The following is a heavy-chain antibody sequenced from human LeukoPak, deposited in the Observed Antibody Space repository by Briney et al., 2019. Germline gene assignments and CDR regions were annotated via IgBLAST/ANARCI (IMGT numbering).Heavy chain of an antibody. CDR3: ARGQGTVTTH. D-gene: IGHD4-17*01. CDR2: IYYSGST. Sequence: ASETLSLTCTVSGGSISSYYWSWIRQPPGKGLEWIGYIYYSGSTNYNPSLKSRVTISVDTSKNQFSLKLSSVTAADTAVYYCARGQGTVTTHWGQGTLVTVSS. V-gene: IGHV4-59*01. CDR1: GGSISSYY. J-gene: IGHJ4*02.